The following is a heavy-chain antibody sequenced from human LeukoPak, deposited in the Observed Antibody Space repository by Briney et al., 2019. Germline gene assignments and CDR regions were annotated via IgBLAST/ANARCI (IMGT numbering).Heavy chain of an antibody. V-gene: IGHV3-23*01. CDR3: ATSYYGSGKFDP. D-gene: IGHD3-10*01. CDR2: ISGSGGST. J-gene: IGHJ5*02. Sequence: GGSLRLSCAASGFTFSSYGMSWVRQAPGKGLEWVSAISGSGGSTYYADSVKGRFTISRDNSKNTLYLQMNSLRAEDTAVYYCATSYYGSGKFDPWGQGTLVTVSS. CDR1: GFTFSSYG.